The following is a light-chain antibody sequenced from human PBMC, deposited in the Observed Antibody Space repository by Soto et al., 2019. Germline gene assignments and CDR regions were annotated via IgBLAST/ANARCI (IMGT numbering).Light chain of an antibody. CDR1: GNDVGGYTF. CDR3: CSYTATTTYV. V-gene: IGLV2-14*03. J-gene: IGLJ1*01. Sequence: QSVLTQPASVSGSPGQSISISCTGTGNDVGGYTFVSWYQQHPDKVPKLVIFDVNRRPSGVSYRFSGSKSVNAASLTISGLQAEDEADYYCCSYTATTTYVFGTGTKVTVL. CDR2: DVN.